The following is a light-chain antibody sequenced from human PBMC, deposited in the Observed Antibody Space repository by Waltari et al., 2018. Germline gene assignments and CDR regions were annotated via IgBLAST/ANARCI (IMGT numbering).Light chain of an antibody. CDR3: QSYDLSFSGRV. CDR2: ANN. Sequence: QSVLTQPPSVSGAPGQRVPISCTGSSSNIGAPYDLHWYQQLPGNAPKLPISANNNRPSGVPDRVSGSKAGTAASLAITWLQAEDAGDYFCQSYDLSFSGRVFGGGTKLTVL. J-gene: IGLJ3*02. V-gene: IGLV1-40*01. CDR1: SSNIGAPYD.